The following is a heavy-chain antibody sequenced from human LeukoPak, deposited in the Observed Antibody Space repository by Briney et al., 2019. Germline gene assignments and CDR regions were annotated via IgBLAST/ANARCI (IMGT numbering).Heavy chain of an antibody. Sequence: GESLKISCKGSGYSFTNYWIGWVHQMPGKGLEWMGIIYPGDSDTRYSPSFQGQVTISADKSISTAYLQWSSLKASDTAMYYCVRYCSGGSCYFDYWGQGTLVTVSP. CDR1: GYSFTNYW. J-gene: IGHJ4*02. CDR2: IYPGDSDT. CDR3: VRYCSGGSCYFDY. D-gene: IGHD2-15*01. V-gene: IGHV5-51*07.